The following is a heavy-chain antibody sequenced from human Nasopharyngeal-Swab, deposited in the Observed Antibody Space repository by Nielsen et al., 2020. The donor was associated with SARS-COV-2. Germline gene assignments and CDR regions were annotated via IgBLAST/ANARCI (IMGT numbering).Heavy chain of an antibody. CDR3: ARDLGGGYCTTINCLGS. V-gene: IGHV3-53*01. CDR1: ELTVSSTY. CDR2: TEIGGTT. J-gene: IGHJ1*01. D-gene: IGHD2-8*01. Sequence: GESLKISCAVSELTVSSTYMSWVRQAPGKGLEWVSVTEIGGTTHYADSVKGRFSISRDSSTNTLYLQMNNVRAEDTAVYYCARDLGGGYCTTINCLGSWGQGTLVTVSS.